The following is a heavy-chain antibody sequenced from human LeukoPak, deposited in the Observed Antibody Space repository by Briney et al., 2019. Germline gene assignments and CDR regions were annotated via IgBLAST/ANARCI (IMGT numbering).Heavy chain of an antibody. Sequence: QAGGSLRLSCAASGFTFSSYGMHWVRQAPGKGLEWVAVIWYDGSNKYYADSVKGRFTISRDNSKNTLYLQMNSLRAEDTAVYYCARVHSTSRQTDAFDIWGQGTMVTVSS. CDR3: ARVHSTSRQTDAFDI. V-gene: IGHV3-33*01. CDR1: GFTFSSYG. J-gene: IGHJ3*02. D-gene: IGHD6-13*01. CDR2: IWYDGSNK.